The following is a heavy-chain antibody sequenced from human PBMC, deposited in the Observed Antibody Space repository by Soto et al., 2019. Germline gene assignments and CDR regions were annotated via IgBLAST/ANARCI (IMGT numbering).Heavy chain of an antibody. CDR3: ARLGCGSTRCCADS. CDR1: GYSFTSYW. D-gene: IGHD2-2*01. V-gene: IGHV5-51*01. Sequence: GESLKISCKASGYSFTSYWITWVRQMPGKGLEWMGIIYPGDSDTKYSPSFQGQVTISADNSITTAYLQWSSLKASETAIYYCARLGCGSTRCCADSWGQGTLVTVSS. J-gene: IGHJ4*02. CDR2: IYPGDSDT.